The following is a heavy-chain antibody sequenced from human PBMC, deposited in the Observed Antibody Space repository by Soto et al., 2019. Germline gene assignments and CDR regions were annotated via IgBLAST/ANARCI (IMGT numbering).Heavy chain of an antibody. CDR1: GFTFSNAW. J-gene: IGHJ6*02. CDR2: IKSKTDDGTT. D-gene: IGHD2-2*01. CDR3: TTDSSSWAYYIYYGMDV. Sequence: GGSLRLSCTVSGFTFSNAWMTWVRQAPGKGLEWVGRIKSKTDDGTTDYAAPVKGRFTISRDDSRNTLYLQMNSLKTEDTAVYYCTTDSSSWAYYIYYGMDVWGQGTTVTVSS. V-gene: IGHV3-15*01.